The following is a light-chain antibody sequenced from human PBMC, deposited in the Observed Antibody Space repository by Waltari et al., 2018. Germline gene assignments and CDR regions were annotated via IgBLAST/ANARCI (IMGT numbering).Light chain of an antibody. CDR3: QQRSNWPPGA. V-gene: IGKV3-11*01. J-gene: IGKJ4*01. CDR2: DAS. CDR1: QRVSSY. Sequence: EILLTQSPPTLSSSPGERATLSCRASQRVSSYLAWYQQKPGQAPRLLIYDASNRATGIPARFSGSGSGTDFTLTISSLEPEDFAVYYCQQRSNWPPGAFGGGTKVEIK.